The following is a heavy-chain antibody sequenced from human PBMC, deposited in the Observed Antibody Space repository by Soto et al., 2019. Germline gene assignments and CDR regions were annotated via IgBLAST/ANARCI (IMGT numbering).Heavy chain of an antibody. CDR1: GYAFTSYD. CDR3: ARGAIVVVPAPYFQH. CDR2: MNPNSGNT. D-gene: IGHD2-2*01. V-gene: IGHV1-8*01. J-gene: IGHJ1*01. Sequence: ASVKVSWKAAGYAFTSYDINWVRQATGQGLEWMGWMNPNSGNTGYAQKFQGRVTMTRNTSISTAYMELSSLRSEDTAVYYCARGAIVVVPAPYFQHWGQGTLVTVSS.